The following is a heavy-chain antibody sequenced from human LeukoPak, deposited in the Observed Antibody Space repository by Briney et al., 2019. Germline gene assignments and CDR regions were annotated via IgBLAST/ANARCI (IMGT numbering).Heavy chain of an antibody. J-gene: IGHJ4*02. CDR3: GRDRPRDTIAVNFDY. V-gene: IGHV3-7*01. D-gene: IGHD6-19*01. CDR1: GFTFSSYW. Sequence: GGSLRLSCAASGFTFSSYWMSWVRQAPGKGLEWVANIKQDGSEKYYVDSVKGRFTISRDNAKNSLYLQMNSLRAEDTAVYYCGRDRPRDTIAVNFDYWGQGTLVTVSS. CDR2: IKQDGSEK.